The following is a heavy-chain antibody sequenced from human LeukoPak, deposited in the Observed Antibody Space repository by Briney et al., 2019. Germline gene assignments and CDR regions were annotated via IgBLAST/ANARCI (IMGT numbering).Heavy chain of an antibody. CDR2: IIPIFGTA. J-gene: IGHJ4*02. V-gene: IGHV1-69*13. CDR1: GGTFSSYA. D-gene: IGHD2-8*01. CDR3: ATGQGEYCTNGVCPRFDY. Sequence: SVKVSCKASGGTFSSYAISWLRQAPGQGLEWMGGIIPIFGTANYAQKFQGRVTITADESTSTAYMELSSLRSEDTAVYYCATGQGEYCTNGVCPRFDYWGQGTLVTVSS.